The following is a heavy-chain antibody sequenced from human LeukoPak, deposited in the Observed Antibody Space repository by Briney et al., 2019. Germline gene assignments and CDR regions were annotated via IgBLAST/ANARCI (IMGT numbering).Heavy chain of an antibody. CDR1: GGSISSSSHH. Sequence: SETLSLTCTVSGGSISSSSHHWSRVRQPPGKGLEWIGSIYYSGNTYYNPSLKSRVTISVDTSKNQFSLKLSSVTAADTAVYYCARLNFDYGDYDAFDIWGQGTMVTVSS. CDR3: ARLNFDYGDYDAFDI. D-gene: IGHD4-17*01. J-gene: IGHJ3*02. CDR2: IYYSGNT. V-gene: IGHV4-39*07.